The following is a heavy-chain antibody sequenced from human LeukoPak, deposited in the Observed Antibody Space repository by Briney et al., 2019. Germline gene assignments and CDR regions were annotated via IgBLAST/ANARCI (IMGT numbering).Heavy chain of an antibody. CDR3: ARDVGYYDSSGYYDY. CDR2: INPNSGGT. Sequence: ASVKVSCKASGYTFTGYYMRWVRQAPGQGLEWMGWINPNSGGTNYAQKFQGRVTMTRDTSISTAYMELSRLRSDDTAVYYCARDVGYYDSSGYYDYWGQGTLVTVSS. CDR1: GYTFTGYY. J-gene: IGHJ4*02. D-gene: IGHD3-22*01. V-gene: IGHV1-2*02.